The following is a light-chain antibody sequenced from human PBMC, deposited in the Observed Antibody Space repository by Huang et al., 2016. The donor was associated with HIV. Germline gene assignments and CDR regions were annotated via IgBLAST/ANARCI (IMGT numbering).Light chain of an antibody. CDR3: HQSSNWPWT. Sequence: EVVMTQSPATLSVSPGERATPSCRASQRVGSNLAWYQQIPGQAPRLLIYGASTRATGIPARFSGSGSGTEFTLTIASLQSEDFAVYYCHQSSNWPWTFGQGTRVESK. CDR2: GAS. J-gene: IGKJ1*01. CDR1: QRVGSN. V-gene: IGKV3-15*01.